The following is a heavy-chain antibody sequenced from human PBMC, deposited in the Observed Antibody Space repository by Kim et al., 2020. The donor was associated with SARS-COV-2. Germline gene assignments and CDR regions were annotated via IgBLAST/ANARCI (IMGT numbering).Heavy chain of an antibody. V-gene: IGHV3-74*01. CDR2: VNSDGSST. J-gene: IGHJ4*02. Sequence: SLLLSCLASFVTFSSYWVHWVCPAPGKGLVWVSRVNSDGSSTSYADSVKGRFTISRDNARNTLYLQMNSLRAEDTAVYYCASLSTGYVWDKFDYWGQGTLVTVSS. D-gene: IGHD3-16*01. CDR1: FVTFSSYW. CDR3: ASLSTGYVWDKFDY.